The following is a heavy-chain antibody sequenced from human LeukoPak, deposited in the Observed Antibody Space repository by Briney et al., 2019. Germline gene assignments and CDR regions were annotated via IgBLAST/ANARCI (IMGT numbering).Heavy chain of an antibody. D-gene: IGHD3-22*01. V-gene: IGHV4-39*01. CDR1: GGPISSSSYY. Sequence: PSETLSLTCTVSGGPISSSSYYWGWIRQPPGKGLEWIGSIYYSGSTYYNPSLKSRVTISVDTSKNQFSLKLSSVTAADTAVYHCAVTYYYDSSGYYFDYWGQGTLVTVSS. CDR2: IYYSGST. J-gene: IGHJ4*02. CDR3: AVTYYYDSSGYYFDY.